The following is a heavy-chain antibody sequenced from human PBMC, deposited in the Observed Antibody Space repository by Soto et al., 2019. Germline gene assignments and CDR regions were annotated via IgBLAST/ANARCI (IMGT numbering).Heavy chain of an antibody. CDR3: ARGGGNAKAEYFQH. Sequence: QVQLVESGGGVLQPGRSLRLSCVASGFPFSSYGMHWVRQAPGKGLERVAVIWYDGTNKNYADSVKGRFTISRDNSKNTLYMQMNSLRAEDTAVYYCARGGGNAKAEYFQHWGQGTLVTVSS. V-gene: IGHV3-33*01. CDR2: IWYDGTNK. CDR1: GFPFSSYG. J-gene: IGHJ1*01. D-gene: IGHD2-15*01.